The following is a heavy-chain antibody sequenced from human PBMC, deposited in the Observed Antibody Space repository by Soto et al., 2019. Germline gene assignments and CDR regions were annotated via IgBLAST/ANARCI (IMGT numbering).Heavy chain of an antibody. CDR2: IYFRGNT. D-gene: IGHD3-9*01. CDR1: GDSINSDKYY. V-gene: IGHV4-39*01. J-gene: IGHJ4*02. Sequence: QLQLQESGPGLVKPSETLSLTCSVSGDSINSDKYYWGWIRQPPGKGGGWIGSIYFRGNTYYNPSLQTRVTISLDKSKSQFSLKLNSVTAADSAVYFCARLEGLATISYYFDFWGQGALVTVSS. CDR3: ARLEGLATISYYFDF.